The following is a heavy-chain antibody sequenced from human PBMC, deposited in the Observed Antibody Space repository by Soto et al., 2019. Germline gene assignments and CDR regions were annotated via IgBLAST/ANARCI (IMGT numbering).Heavy chain of an antibody. CDR1: GYTVTSYG. Sequence: ASVKVSCKASGYTVTSYGISWVRQAPGQGLEWMGWISAYNGNTNYAQKLQGRVTMTTDTSTSTAYMELRSLRSDDTAVYYCARTGPSMTTVTFSDYWGQGTLVTVSS. V-gene: IGHV1-18*01. CDR2: ISAYNGNT. CDR3: ARTGPSMTTVTFSDY. D-gene: IGHD4-17*01. J-gene: IGHJ4*02.